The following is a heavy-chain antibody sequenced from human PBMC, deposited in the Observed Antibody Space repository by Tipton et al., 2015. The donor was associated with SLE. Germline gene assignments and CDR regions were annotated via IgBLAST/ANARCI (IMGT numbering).Heavy chain of an antibody. CDR3: ARLGDWDCYYYMDV. D-gene: IGHD3-16*01. Sequence: QSGAEVKKPGASVKVSCKASGYTFTSYCITWVRQAPGQGLEWMGWISGYNGNTNYAQKLQGRVTMTTDTSTSTAYMELRSLRSDDTAVYYCARLGDWDCYYYMDVWGKGTTVTVSS. V-gene: IGHV1-18*01. J-gene: IGHJ6*03. CDR2: ISGYNGNT. CDR1: GYTFTSYC.